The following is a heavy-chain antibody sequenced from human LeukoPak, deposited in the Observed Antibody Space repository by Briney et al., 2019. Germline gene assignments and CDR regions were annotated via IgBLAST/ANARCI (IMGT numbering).Heavy chain of an antibody. CDR2: ISSSSSYI. CDR1: GFTFSYYS. D-gene: IGHD7-27*01. J-gene: IGHJ4*02. CDR3: ARDRMGGNWASFDY. Sequence: GGSLRLSCAASGFTFSYYSMNWVRQAPGKGLEWVSSISSSSSYIYYADSVKGRFTISRDNAKNLLYLQMNSLRAEDTAVYYCARDRMGGNWASFDYWGQGTLVTVSS. V-gene: IGHV3-21*01.